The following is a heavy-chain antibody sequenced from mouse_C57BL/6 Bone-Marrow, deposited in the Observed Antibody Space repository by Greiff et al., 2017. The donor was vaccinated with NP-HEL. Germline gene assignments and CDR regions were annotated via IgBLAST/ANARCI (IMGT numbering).Heavy chain of an antibody. CDR2: IHPNSGST. J-gene: IGHJ2*01. Sequence: VQLQQPGAELVKPGASVKLSCKASGYTFTSYWMHWVKQRPGQGLEWIGMIHPNSGSTNYNEKFKSKATLTVDKSSSTAYMQLSSLTSEDSAVYYCAKEGRVPDFDYWGQGTTLTVSS. CDR1: GYTFTSYW. V-gene: IGHV1-64*01. CDR3: AKEGRVPDFDY.